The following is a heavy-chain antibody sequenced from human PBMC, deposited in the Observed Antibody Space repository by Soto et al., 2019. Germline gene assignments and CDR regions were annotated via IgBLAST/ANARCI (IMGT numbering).Heavy chain of an antibody. V-gene: IGHV4-59*01. CDR2: IYYSGST. D-gene: IGHD3-3*01. Sequence: SETLSLTCTASGGTISRYYWSWVRQPPGKGLEWIGYIYYSGSTTYNPSPKTRVTISVDTTKNQFSLQLSSVHAAHTTVKYSPRADPGSGYLPAVYFGYWGQGTLVTVSS. CDR1: GGTISRYY. J-gene: IGHJ4*02. CDR3: PRADPGSGYLPAVYFGY.